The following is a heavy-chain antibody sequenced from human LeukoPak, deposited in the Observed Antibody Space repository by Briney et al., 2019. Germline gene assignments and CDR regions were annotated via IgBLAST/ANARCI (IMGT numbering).Heavy chain of an antibody. D-gene: IGHD3-22*01. CDR3: TRDSGYDSSSYRLYYYYGMDV. CDR1: GYTFTSYD. Sequence: ASVKVSCKASGYTFTSYDFNWVRQATGQRPEWMGWMSPNSGDTGYAQKFQDRVTMTRNTSISTAYMELSSLRSDDTAVYYCTRDSGYDSSSYRLYYYYGMDVWGQGTTVTVSS. V-gene: IGHV1-8*01. J-gene: IGHJ6*02. CDR2: MSPNSGDT.